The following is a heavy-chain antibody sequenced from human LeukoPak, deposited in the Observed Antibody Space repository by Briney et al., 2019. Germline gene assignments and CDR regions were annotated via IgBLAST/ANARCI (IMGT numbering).Heavy chain of an antibody. CDR3: ARGIRSRRGSSRGNWFDP. V-gene: IGHV1-8*01. Sequence: GASVKVSCKASGYTFTSCDINWVRQATGQGLEWMGWMNPDSGNTGYAQKFQGRVTMTRNTSISTAYMELSSLRSEDTAVYYCARGIRSRRGSSRGNWFDPWGQGTLVTVSS. CDR1: GYTFTSCD. CDR2: MNPDSGNT. D-gene: IGHD6-6*01. J-gene: IGHJ5*02.